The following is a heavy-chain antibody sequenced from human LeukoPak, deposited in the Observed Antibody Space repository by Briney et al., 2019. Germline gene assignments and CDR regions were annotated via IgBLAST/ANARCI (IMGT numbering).Heavy chain of an antibody. V-gene: IGHV3-30*03. Sequence: GGSLRLSCAASGFIVNTNYMTWVRQAPGKGLEWVAVVGSDAKTTFYADSLQGRFTISRDDSENTVYLQMNSLREDDTAVYYCAREKQGGATPFDYWGQGSLVTVSS. CDR1: GFIVNTNY. D-gene: IGHD1-26*01. J-gene: IGHJ4*02. CDR2: VGSDAKTT. CDR3: AREKQGGATPFDY.